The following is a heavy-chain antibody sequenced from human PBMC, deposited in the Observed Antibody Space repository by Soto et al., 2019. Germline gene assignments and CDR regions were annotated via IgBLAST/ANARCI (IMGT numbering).Heavy chain of an antibody. D-gene: IGHD6-19*01. CDR3: AKDASSGWYDDFQH. J-gene: IGHJ1*01. Sequence: PGGSLRLSCAASGFTFSSYAMSWVRQAPGKGLEWVSVFCGICVSIYYADSLKGLFTFSRDISKNTFYLQMNSLRAEDTALYYCAKDASSGWYDDFQHWGQGTLVTVSS. CDR1: GFTFSSYA. CDR2: FCGICVSI. V-gene: IGHV3-23*01.